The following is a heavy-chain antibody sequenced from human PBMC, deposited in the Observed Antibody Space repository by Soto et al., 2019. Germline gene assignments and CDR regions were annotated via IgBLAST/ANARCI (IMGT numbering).Heavy chain of an antibody. V-gene: IGHV4-30-2*01. Sequence: QLQLQESGSGLVKPSQTLSLTCAVSGGSISSGGYSWSWIRQPPGKGLEWIGYIYHSGSTYYKPSLQSRVTLSVDRSKNQFSLKLSSVTAADTAVYYCARASTTVTTLDYWGQGTLVTVSS. CDR3: ARASTTVTTLDY. CDR2: IYHSGST. CDR1: GGSISSGGYS. D-gene: IGHD4-17*01. J-gene: IGHJ4*02.